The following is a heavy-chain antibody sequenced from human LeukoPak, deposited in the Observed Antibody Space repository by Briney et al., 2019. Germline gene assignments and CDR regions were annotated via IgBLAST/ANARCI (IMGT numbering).Heavy chain of an antibody. J-gene: IGHJ5*02. D-gene: IGHD6-19*01. CDR3: ARFLLNKQWLLLDP. V-gene: IGHV4-31*03. CDR2: IYYSGST. Sequence: TSETLSLTCTVSGGSISSGGYYWSWIRQHPGKGLEWIGYIYYSGSTYYNPSLKSRVTISVDTSKNQFSLKLSSVTAADTAVYYCARFLLNKQWLLLDPWGQGTLVTVSS. CDR1: GGSISSGGYY.